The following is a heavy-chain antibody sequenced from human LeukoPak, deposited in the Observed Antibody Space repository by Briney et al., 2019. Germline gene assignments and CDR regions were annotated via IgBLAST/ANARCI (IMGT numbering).Heavy chain of an antibody. D-gene: IGHD3-22*01. V-gene: IGHV4-34*01. CDR3: ARHGLDYYDSSGYYFLDY. J-gene: IGHJ4*02. Sequence: PSETLSLTCAVYGGSFSGYYWSWIRQPPGKGLEWIGEINHSGSTNYNPSLKSRVTISVDTSKNQFSLKLSSVTAADTAVYYCARHGLDYYDSSGYYFLDYWGQGTLVTVSS. CDR2: INHSGST. CDR1: GGSFSGYY.